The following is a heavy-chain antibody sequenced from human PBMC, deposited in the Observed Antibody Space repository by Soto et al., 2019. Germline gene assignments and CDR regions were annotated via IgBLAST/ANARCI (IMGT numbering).Heavy chain of an antibody. D-gene: IGHD6-13*01. V-gene: IGHV3-21*02. CDR3: AGRIAAGGGMDV. CDR1: GVTFGNQT. CDR2: ISSKSAYL. Sequence: EVQLVESGGGLVKPGGSLRLSCVASGVTFGNQTMTWVRQAPGKGLEWVASISSKSAYLHYADSVRGRFTISRDNAKNSLFLQMNSLRAEDTALYYCAGRIAAGGGMDVWGHGTTVSVSS. J-gene: IGHJ6*02.